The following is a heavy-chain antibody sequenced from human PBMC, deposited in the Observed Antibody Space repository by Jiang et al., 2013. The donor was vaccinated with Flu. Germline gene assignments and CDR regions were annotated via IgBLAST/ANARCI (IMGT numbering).Heavy chain of an antibody. D-gene: IGHD3-10*01. CDR2: IYDTGTT. CDR3: ARVTNFYGSGTYYFES. Sequence: PGLVKPSQTLSLTCTVSGGSISDGSYYWSWIRQHPEKGLEWIGYIYDTGTTYYNPSLDSRLTISVDTSKNEFSLKVYSVTAADTAVYYCARVTNFYGSGTYYFESWGQGTLVTVSS. V-gene: IGHV4-31*03. J-gene: IGHJ4*02. CDR1: GGSISDGSYY.